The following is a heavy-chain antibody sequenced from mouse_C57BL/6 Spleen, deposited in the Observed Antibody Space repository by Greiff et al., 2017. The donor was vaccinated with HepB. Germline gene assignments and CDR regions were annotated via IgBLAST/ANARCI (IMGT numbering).Heavy chain of an antibody. J-gene: IGHJ1*03. Sequence: EVQLQQSGPELVKPGASVKISCKASGYSFTDYNMNWVKQSNGKSLEWIGVINPNYGTTSYNQKFKGKATLTVDQSSSTAYMQIDSRTSEDSAVYYCASEGHYGYEGWYFDVWGTVTTVTVSS. D-gene: IGHD2-2*01. V-gene: IGHV1-39*01. CDR3: ASEGHYGYEGWYFDV. CDR2: INPNYGTT. CDR1: GYSFTDYN.